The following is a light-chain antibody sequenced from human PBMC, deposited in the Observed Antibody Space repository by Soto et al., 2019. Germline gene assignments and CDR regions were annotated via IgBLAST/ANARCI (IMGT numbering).Light chain of an antibody. Sequence: QSVLTQPPSASATPGQRVIISCSGSRSNIGTNSVYWYQQFPGTAPRLLIYKNNQRPSGVPVRFSGSKSGTSASLAISGLRPEDEADYFCAAWDDTLRGEVMFGGGTKVTVL. CDR3: AAWDDTLRGEVM. V-gene: IGLV1-47*01. J-gene: IGLJ3*02. CDR2: KNN. CDR1: RSNIGTNS.